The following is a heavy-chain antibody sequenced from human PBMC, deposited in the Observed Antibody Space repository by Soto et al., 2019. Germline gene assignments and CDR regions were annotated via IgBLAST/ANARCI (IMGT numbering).Heavy chain of an antibody. J-gene: IGHJ6*02. D-gene: IGHD2-2*01. Sequence: NPSETLSLTCNVSGGSFSSDHWGWIRQPPGRGLRGIGKINNSGITNYNPSLKSRATISVDTSKNQFSLKLTSVTAADTAVYYCARDRPRDCSSSNYCYYYGLDVWGQGTTVTVSS. CDR2: INNSGIT. CDR1: GGSFSSDH. CDR3: ARDRPRDCSSSNYCYYYGLDV. V-gene: IGHV4-59*01.